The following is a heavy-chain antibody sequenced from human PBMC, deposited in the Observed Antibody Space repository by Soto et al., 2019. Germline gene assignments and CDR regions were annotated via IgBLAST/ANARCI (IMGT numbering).Heavy chain of an antibody. CDR1: GFTFSSYG. J-gene: IGHJ3*02. Sequence: GSLRLSCVASGFTFSSYGMHWVRQAPGKGLEWVAVIWYDGSNKYYADSVKGRFTISRDNSKNTLYLQMNSLRAEDTAVYYCARTTYYDFWSGYRHDAFDIWGQGTMVTVSS. V-gene: IGHV3-33*01. D-gene: IGHD3-3*01. CDR3: ARTTYYDFWSGYRHDAFDI. CDR2: IWYDGSNK.